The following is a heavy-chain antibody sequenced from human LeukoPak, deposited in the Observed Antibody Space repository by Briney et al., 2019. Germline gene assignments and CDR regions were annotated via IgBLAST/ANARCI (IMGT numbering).Heavy chain of an antibody. CDR1: GSTFSSYA. CDR2: ISASGGST. V-gene: IGHV3-23*01. CDR3: AKDAWPIDY. Sequence: PGGSLRLPCAASGSTFSSYAMTWVRQAPGKGLEWVSAISASGGSTYYADSVKGRFTTSRDNSKNTLYLQMNSLRAEDTAVYYCAKDAWPIDYWGQGTLVTVSS. J-gene: IGHJ4*02.